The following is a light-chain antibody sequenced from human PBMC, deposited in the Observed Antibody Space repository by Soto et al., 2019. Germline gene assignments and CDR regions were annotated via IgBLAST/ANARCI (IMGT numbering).Light chain of an antibody. CDR2: VAS. CDR3: QQSYGTPIT. Sequence: DIQLTQSPSVLSASVGDRVTITCRASQSIRRYLNWYQQKQGKAPNIXIYVASSLQSEVPSRFSGSGSGTDFTRTITSLQPEDFETDYCQQSYGTPITFGQGTRLEIK. V-gene: IGKV1-39*01. CDR1: QSIRRY. J-gene: IGKJ5*01.